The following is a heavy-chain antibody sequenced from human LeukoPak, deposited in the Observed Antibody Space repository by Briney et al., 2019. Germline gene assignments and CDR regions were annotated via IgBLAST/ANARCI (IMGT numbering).Heavy chain of an antibody. D-gene: IGHD3-16*01. Sequence: GGSLRLSCAASGFIFSNTWMSWVRQAPGKGLEWVGRIKSKTNGGTTDYAAPVKGRFTISRDDSKNTLYLQMNSLKTEDTAVYYCSLTQTSYDYVWGIYLPWGQGTLVTVSS. CDR2: IKSKTNGGTT. CDR1: GFIFSNTW. J-gene: IGHJ4*02. V-gene: IGHV3-15*01. CDR3: SLTQTSYDYVWGIYLP.